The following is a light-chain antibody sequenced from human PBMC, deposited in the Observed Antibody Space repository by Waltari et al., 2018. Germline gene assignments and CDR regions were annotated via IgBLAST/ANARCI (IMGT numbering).Light chain of an antibody. CDR2: SAS. CDR3: LQYNDWPPLT. CDR1: QSVDSN. Sequence: EVVMTQSPATLSVSPGDHATLSCRASQSVDSNLAWYQQKPGQAPKFLIFSASTRATGIPARFSGGGFGTEFTLTINSLQSEDFAVYYCLQYNDWPPLTFGGGTKVEMK. V-gene: IGKV3-15*01. J-gene: IGKJ4*01.